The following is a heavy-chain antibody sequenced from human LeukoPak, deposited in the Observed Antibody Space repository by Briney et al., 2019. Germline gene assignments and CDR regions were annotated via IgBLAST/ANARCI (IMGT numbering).Heavy chain of an antibody. V-gene: IGHV4-59*08. CDR1: GGSISSYY. Sequence: PSETLSLTCTVSGGSISSYYWSWIRQPPGKGLEWIGYIYYSGSTNYNPSLKSRVTISVDTSKKQLSLQLSSVTAADTAVYYCARTNIGPAGSWFDPWGQGTLVTVSS. CDR3: ARTNIGPAGSWFDP. D-gene: IGHD6-13*01. CDR2: IYYSGST. J-gene: IGHJ5*02.